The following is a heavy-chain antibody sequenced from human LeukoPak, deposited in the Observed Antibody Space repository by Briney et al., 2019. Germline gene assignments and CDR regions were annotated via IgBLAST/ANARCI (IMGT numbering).Heavy chain of an antibody. Sequence: GRSQRLSCAASGFTFSSYAMHWVRQVPGKGQERVAVISYDGSNKQYADFVKGRFSISRDNSKNTLSLQMNSLRPGDTAVYYCARDVSAYYYGTGGYHSGSLDYWGQGTLVTVSS. CDR1: GFTFSSYA. D-gene: IGHD3-10*01. CDR2: ISYDGSNK. V-gene: IGHV3-30*04. J-gene: IGHJ4*02. CDR3: ARDVSAYYYGTGGYHSGSLDY.